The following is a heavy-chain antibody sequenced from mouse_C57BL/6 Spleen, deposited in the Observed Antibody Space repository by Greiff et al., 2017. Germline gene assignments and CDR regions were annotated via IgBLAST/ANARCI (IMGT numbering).Heavy chain of an antibody. CDR1: GYTFTSYT. V-gene: IGHV1-4*01. CDR2: INPSSGYT. J-gene: IGHJ4*01. Sequence: QVQLQQPGAELARPGASVKMSCKASGYTFTSYTMHWVKQRPGQGLEWIGYINPSSGYTKYNQKFKDKATLTADKSSSTAYMQLSSLTSEDSAVYYCASQTDYGSSYAMDYWGQGTSVTVSS. CDR3: ASQTDYGSSYAMDY. D-gene: IGHD1-1*01.